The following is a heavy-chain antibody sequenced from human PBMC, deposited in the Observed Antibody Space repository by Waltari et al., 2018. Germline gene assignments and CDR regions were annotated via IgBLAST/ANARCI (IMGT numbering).Heavy chain of an antibody. D-gene: IGHD3-10*01. CDR2: ISGSGGGT. CDR3: AKDLALYGSGSYGFFDY. J-gene: IGHJ4*02. CDR1: GFTFSSYA. V-gene: IGHV3-23*01. Sequence: EVHLLESGGGLVQPGGSLRLSCAASGFTFSSYAMSWVRQAPGKGLEWVSAISGSGGGTYNADSGKGRFTISRDNSKNTLYLQMNSLRAEDTAVYYCAKDLALYGSGSYGFFDYWGQGTLVTVSS.